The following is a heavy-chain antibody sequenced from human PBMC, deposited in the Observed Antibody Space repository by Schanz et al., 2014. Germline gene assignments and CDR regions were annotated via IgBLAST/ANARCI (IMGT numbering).Heavy chain of an antibody. J-gene: IGHJ6*02. V-gene: IGHV3-21*04. CDR2: ISDSSSYI. CDR1: GFTFSDYS. D-gene: IGHD3-16*01. CDR3: AKDRQNRVNRVGYYYGMDV. Sequence: EVHLVESGGGLVKPGGSLRLSCGASGFTFSDYSMNWVRQAPGKGLEWVSSISDSSSYIYYADSVKGRFTISRDNAKNSLYLQMNSLRAEDTALYYCAKDRQNRVNRVGYYYGMDVWGQGTTVTVSS.